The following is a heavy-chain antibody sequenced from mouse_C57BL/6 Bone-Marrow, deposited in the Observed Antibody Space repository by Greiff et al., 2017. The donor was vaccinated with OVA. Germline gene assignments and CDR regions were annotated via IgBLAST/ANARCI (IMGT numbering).Heavy chain of an antibody. CDR3: AREEGLRRRYAMDY. J-gene: IGHJ4*01. V-gene: IGHV1-81*01. CDR2: IYPRSGNT. D-gene: IGHD2-4*01. Sequence: VKLQQSGAELARPGASVKLSCKASGYTFTSYGISWVKQRTGQGLEWIGEIYPRSGNTYYNEKFKGKATLTADKSSSTAYMELRSLTSEDSAVYFCAREEGLRRRYAMDYWGQGTSVTVSS. CDR1: GYTFTSYG.